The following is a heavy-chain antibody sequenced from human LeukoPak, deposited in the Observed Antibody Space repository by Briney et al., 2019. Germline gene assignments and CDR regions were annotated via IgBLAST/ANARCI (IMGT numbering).Heavy chain of an antibody. D-gene: IGHD3-3*01. CDR3: ARCTYYDFWSGYYSDYYYYMDV. Sequence: RASVKVSCKASGYTFTNYGISWVRQAPGQGLEWMGWISAYDGNTNYAQKLQGRVTMTTDTSTSTAYMELRSLRSDDTAVYYCARCTYYDFWSGYYSDYYYYMDVWGKGTTVTVSS. J-gene: IGHJ6*03. V-gene: IGHV1-18*01. CDR1: GYTFTNYG. CDR2: ISAYDGNT.